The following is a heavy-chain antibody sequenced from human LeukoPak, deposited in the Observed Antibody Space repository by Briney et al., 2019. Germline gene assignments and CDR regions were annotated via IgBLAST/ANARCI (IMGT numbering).Heavy chain of an antibody. CDR2: INPKNDVT. CDR3: AREGVAAACDY. V-gene: IGHV1-2*02. D-gene: IGHD2-2*01. CDR1: GYTFSGYY. Sequence: ASVKVSCKASGYTFSGYYVHWVRQAPGQGREWLGWINPKNDVTKNAQNFQGRVTMTRDTSTSTAYMELSSLRSDDTAIYYYAREGVAAACDYWGQGTLVTVSS. J-gene: IGHJ4*02.